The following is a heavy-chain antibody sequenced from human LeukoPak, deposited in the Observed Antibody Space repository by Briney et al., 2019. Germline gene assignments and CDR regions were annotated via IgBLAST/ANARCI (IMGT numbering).Heavy chain of an antibody. CDR1: GFTFSRFW. V-gene: IGHV3-7*04. CDR3: ARAFATSRGY. Sequence: PGGSLRLSCAASGFTFSRFWMYWVRQSPGKGLQWVANVKGDGTEKYYVDSVKGRFTISRDNSKNSLFLQMNSLRVEDTAVYYCARAFATSRGYWGQGTLVTVSS. CDR2: VKGDGTEK. D-gene: IGHD3-3*01. J-gene: IGHJ4*02.